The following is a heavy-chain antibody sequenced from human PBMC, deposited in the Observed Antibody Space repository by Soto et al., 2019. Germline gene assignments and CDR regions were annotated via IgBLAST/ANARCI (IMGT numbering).Heavy chain of an antibody. V-gene: IGHV1-3*05. Sequence: QVQLVQSGAEEEKPGASVKVSCKASGYTFTVYAMHWVRQAPGQRLEWMGWINAGIGNTKYSQKFQGRVTITRDTSASTAYMELSSLRSEDTAVYYCARAVAVPADFDYWGQGTLVTVSS. CDR3: ARAVAVPADFDY. D-gene: IGHD6-19*01. J-gene: IGHJ4*02. CDR2: INAGIGNT. CDR1: GYTFTVYA.